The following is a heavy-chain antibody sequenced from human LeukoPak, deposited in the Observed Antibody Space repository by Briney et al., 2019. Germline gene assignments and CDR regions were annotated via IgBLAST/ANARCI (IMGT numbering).Heavy chain of an antibody. CDR1: GYTFTSYD. CDR3: ARGGGSAAARRFDP. CDR2: MNPNSGNT. V-gene: IGHV1-8*03. D-gene: IGHD6-13*01. J-gene: IGHJ5*02. Sequence: ASVKVSCKASGYTFTSYDINWARQAPGQGLEWMGWMNPNSGNTGYAQEFQGRVTITSHTSISTAYMELSSLRSEDTAVYYCARGGGSAAARRFDPWGQGTLVTVSS.